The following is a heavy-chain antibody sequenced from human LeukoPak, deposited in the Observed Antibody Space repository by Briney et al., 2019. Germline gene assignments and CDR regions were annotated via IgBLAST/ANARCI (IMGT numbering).Heavy chain of an antibody. CDR2: INPSGGST. Sequence: ASVKVSCKASGYTFTSYYMHWVRQAPGQGLEWMGIINPSGGSTSYAQKFQGRVTMTRDTSTSTVYMELSSLRSEDTAVYYCAREVPTEYYYYGMGVWGQGTTVTVSS. CDR1: GYTFTSYY. J-gene: IGHJ6*02. V-gene: IGHV1-46*01. CDR3: AREVPTEYYYYGMGV.